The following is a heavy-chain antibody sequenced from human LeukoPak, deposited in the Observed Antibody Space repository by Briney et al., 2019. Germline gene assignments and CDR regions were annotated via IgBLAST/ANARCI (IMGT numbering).Heavy chain of an antibody. Sequence: ASVKVSCKASGYTFTSYGISWVRQAPGQGLEWMGWISAYNGNTNYAQKLQGRVTMTTDTSTSTAYMELRSLRFDDTAVYYCAREARRDYCSGGSCYPIDYYYYYMDVWGKGTTVTVSS. V-gene: IGHV1-18*01. CDR1: GYTFTSYG. J-gene: IGHJ6*03. D-gene: IGHD2-15*01. CDR2: ISAYNGNT. CDR3: AREARRDYCSGGSCYPIDYYYYYMDV.